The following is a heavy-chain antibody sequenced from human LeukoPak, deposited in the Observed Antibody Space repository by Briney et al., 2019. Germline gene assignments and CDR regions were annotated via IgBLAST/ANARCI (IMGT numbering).Heavy chain of an antibody. CDR1: GGSISSSAYY. Sequence: SETLSLTCSVSGGSISSSAYYWGWIRQPPGQGLEWIGSIYYSGNTYYNPSLKSPVTISIDTSKNQFSLRLISVTAADTAVYYCARGKEVITMLRGLKPGYYFDYWGQGTLVIVSS. V-gene: IGHV4-39*07. D-gene: IGHD3-10*01. CDR2: IYYSGNT. J-gene: IGHJ4*02. CDR3: ARGKEVITMLRGLKPGYYFDY.